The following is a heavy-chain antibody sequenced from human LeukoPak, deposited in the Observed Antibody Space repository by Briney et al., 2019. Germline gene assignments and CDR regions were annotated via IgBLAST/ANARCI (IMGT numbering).Heavy chain of an antibody. Sequence: GGSLRLSCAASGFTFSSYAMSWVRQAPGKGLEWVSAISGSGGSTYYADSVKGRFTISRDNSKNTLYLQMNSLRAEDTAVYYCAKGSSGLNYYYYYYMDVWGKGTTVTISS. CDR3: AKGSSGLNYYYYYYMDV. CDR1: GFTFSSYA. CDR2: ISGSGGST. D-gene: IGHD3-22*01. V-gene: IGHV3-23*01. J-gene: IGHJ6*03.